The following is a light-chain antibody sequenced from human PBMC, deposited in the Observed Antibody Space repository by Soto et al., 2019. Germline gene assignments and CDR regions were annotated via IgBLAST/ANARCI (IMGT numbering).Light chain of an antibody. CDR1: QSLLYNSNSLNY. V-gene: IGKV4-1*01. Sequence: DIVMTQSPDSLAVSLGERATINCKSSQSLLYNSNSLNYLTWYQQKPGQPPKLLIYWASTRESGVPDRFSGSGSGTDFTLTISSLQAEDVAVYYCQQYYNLPYTFGQGTKLEIK. CDR3: QQYYNLPYT. CDR2: WAS. J-gene: IGKJ2*01.